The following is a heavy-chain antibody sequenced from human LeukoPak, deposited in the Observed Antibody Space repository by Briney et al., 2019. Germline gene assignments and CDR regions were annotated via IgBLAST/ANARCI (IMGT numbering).Heavy chain of an antibody. D-gene: IGHD6-13*01. CDR2: ISDSGGNT. CDR1: GFTFRSYA. CDR3: AKAALAAAGAFDF. Sequence: EGSLRLSCSASGFTFRSYAMNWVRQAPGKGLEWVSTISDSGGNTYYADSAKGRFTISRDNSKNTLYLQMNSLRAEDTAVYYCAKAALAAAGAFDFWGQGTVVTVSS. V-gene: IGHV3-23*01. J-gene: IGHJ3*01.